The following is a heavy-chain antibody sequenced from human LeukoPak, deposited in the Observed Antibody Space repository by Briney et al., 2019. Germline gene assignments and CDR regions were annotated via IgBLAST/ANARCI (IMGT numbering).Heavy chain of an antibody. CDR1: GFIFSSFT. V-gene: IGHV3-21*01. D-gene: IGHD4-17*01. J-gene: IGHJ4*02. CDR3: TRGSYGDYGY. Sequence: GGSLRLSCAASGFIFSSFTMKWVRQAPGKGLEWVSSISSDSKSIYYADSVKGRFIISRDNAKNSLFLQMDSLRAEDTALYYCTRGSYGDYGYWGQGTLVTVSS. CDR2: ISSDSKSI.